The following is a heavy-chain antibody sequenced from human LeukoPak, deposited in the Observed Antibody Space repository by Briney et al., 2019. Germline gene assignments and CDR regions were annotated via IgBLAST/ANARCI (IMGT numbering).Heavy chain of an antibody. CDR2: ISDSGGRT. CDR3: AKRGVVIRVILVGFHKEANYFDS. V-gene: IGHV3-23*01. D-gene: IGHD3-22*01. CDR1: GLTLSNYG. J-gene: IGHJ4*02. Sequence: GGSLRLSCAVSGLTLSNYGMSWVRQAPGKGLEWVAGISDSGGRTNYADSVKGRFTISRDNPKNTLYLQMNSLRAEDTAVYFCAKRGVVIRVILVGFHKEANYFDSWGQGALVTVSS.